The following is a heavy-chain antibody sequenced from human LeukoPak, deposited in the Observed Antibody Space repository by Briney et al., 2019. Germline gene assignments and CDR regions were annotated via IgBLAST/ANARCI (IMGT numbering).Heavy chain of an antibody. CDR3: ARVERGIAARRDYYYYMDV. D-gene: IGHD6-6*01. CDR2: IYSGGST. Sequence: PGGSLRLSCAASGFTVSSNYMSWVRQAPGKGLEGVSVIYSGGSTYYADSVKGRFTISRDNSKNTLYLQMNSLRAEDTAVYYCARVERGIAARRDYYYYMDVWGKGTTVTVSS. CDR1: GFTVSSNY. J-gene: IGHJ6*03. V-gene: IGHV3-53*01.